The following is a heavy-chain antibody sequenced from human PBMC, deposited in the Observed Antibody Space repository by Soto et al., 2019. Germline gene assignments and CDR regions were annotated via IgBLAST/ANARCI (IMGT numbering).Heavy chain of an antibody. CDR3: ARDNIVATIGTFDY. J-gene: IGHJ4*02. V-gene: IGHV4-31*03. CDR2: IYYSGST. CDR1: GGSISSGGYY. D-gene: IGHD5-12*01. Sequence: PSETLSLTCTVSGGSISSGGYYWSWIRQHPGKGLEWIGYIYYSGSTYYNPSLKSRVTTSVDTSKNQFSLKLSSVTAADTAVYYCARDNIVATIGTFDYWGQGTLVTVSS.